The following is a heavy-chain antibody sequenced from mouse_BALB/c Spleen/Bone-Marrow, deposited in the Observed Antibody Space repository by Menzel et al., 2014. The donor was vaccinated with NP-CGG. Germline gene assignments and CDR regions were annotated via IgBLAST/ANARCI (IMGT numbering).Heavy chain of an antibody. CDR3: ADGDSFAY. J-gene: IGHJ3*01. CDR2: IYSGGSI. CDR1: GFTFSSYA. V-gene: IGHV5-6-5*01. Sequence: EVYVVDSGGGLVKSGGSLKLSCAASGFTFSSYAMSWVRQTPVKRLEWVASIYSGGSIYYPDSVKGRFTISRDNARNILYLQMSSLKSEDTAMYYCADGDSFAYWGQGTLVTVSA. D-gene: IGHD2-13*01.